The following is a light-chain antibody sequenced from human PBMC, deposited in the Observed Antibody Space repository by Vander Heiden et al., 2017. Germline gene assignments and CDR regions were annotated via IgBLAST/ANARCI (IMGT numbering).Light chain of an antibody. Sequence: DIQMTQSPASLSASIGDRVTITCRASQSINNYLNWNQQKPGKAPNLLIYAASTLQSGVPSRFSGSESGTDFTLTISGLQPEDFGPYYCQQRDSVPWTFGQRTKVEVK. CDR1: QSINNY. CDR2: AAS. J-gene: IGKJ1*01. V-gene: IGKV1-39*01. CDR3: QQRDSVPWT.